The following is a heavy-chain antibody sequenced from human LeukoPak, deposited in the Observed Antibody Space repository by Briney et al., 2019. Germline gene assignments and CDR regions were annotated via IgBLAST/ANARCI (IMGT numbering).Heavy chain of an antibody. Sequence: SQTLSLTCTVSGDSISTGGFYWTWIRQPPGKGLEWIGYIYNSGSTNYNPSLKSRVTISVDTSENQFSLKLSSVTAADTAVYYCARDTVDFRGRDSTKAFDIWGQGTMVTVSS. J-gene: IGHJ3*02. CDR3: ARDTVDFRGRDSTKAFDI. CDR1: GDSISTGGFY. CDR2: IYNSGST. D-gene: IGHD3-10*01. V-gene: IGHV4-61*08.